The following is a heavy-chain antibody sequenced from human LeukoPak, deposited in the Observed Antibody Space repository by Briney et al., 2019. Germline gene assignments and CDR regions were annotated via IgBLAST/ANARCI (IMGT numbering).Heavy chain of an antibody. CDR3: ARRYCSGGHCYYFDS. D-gene: IGHD2-15*01. Sequence: SETLSLTCTVSGGSISSSRYYWGWIRQPPGKGLDWIASIYNSGSTYYNPSLNSRVTVSLDTSKNQFSLTVTSVTAADTAVYYCARRYCSGGHCYYFDSWGQGTLVTVSS. J-gene: IGHJ4*02. V-gene: IGHV4-39*01. CDR1: GGSISSSRYY. CDR2: IYNSGST.